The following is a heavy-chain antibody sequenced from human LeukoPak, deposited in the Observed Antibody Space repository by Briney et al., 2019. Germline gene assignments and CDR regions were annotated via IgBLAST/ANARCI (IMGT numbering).Heavy chain of an antibody. D-gene: IGHD6-19*01. CDR1: GGSISSSSYY. Sequence: SETLSLTCTVSGGSISSSSYYWGWIRQPPGKGLEWIGSIYYSGSTYYKSSLKSRVTISLDTSKNQFSLKLSSVTAADTAVYYCATYSSGWEQLYNFDSWGQGTLGTVSS. J-gene: IGHJ4*02. CDR3: ATYSSGWEQLYNFDS. CDR2: IYYSGST. V-gene: IGHV4-39*07.